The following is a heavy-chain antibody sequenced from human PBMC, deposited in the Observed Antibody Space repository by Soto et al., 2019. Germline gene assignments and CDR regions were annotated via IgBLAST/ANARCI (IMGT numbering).Heavy chain of an antibody. D-gene: IGHD3-16*01. CDR3: TKDLGSRGGGKYYYYYYGMDV. V-gene: IGHV3-15*01. CDR1: GFTFSNAW. CDR2: IKSKTDGGTT. J-gene: IGHJ6*02. Sequence: GGSLRLSCAASGFTFSNAWMSWVRQAPGKGLEWVGRIKSKTDGGTTDYAAPVKGRFTISRDDSKNTLYLQMNSLKTEDTAVYYCTKDLGSRGGGKYYYYYYGMDVWGQGTRVTVSS.